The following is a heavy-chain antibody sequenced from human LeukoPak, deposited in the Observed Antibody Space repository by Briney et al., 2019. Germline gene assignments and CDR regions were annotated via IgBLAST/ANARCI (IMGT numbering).Heavy chain of an antibody. Sequence: SETLSLTCSVSGDSVSRSDSYWDWIRQPPGKGLEWIGTIYYSGSTYYSPSLKSRVTMSVDPSNNQFSLNLRSVTAADTALYSCARRRYYDGSGYLEWGQGTLLSVSS. D-gene: IGHD3-22*01. CDR3: ARRRYYDGSGYLE. J-gene: IGHJ1*01. CDR1: GDSVSRSDSY. CDR2: IYYSGST. V-gene: IGHV4-39*01.